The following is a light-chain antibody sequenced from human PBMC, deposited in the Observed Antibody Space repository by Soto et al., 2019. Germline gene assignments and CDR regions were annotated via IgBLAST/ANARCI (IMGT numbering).Light chain of an antibody. CDR1: QGIVRW. V-gene: IGKV1-5*01. CDR3: QQLNSYPFT. J-gene: IGKJ5*01. CDR2: DAS. Sequence: DIQMTQSPSTLSASVGDKVTITFLASQGIVRWLAWYQQKPGKAPKLLIYDASSLESGVPSRFSGSGAGTEFTLTINSLQPDDFATYYCQQLNSYPFTFGQGTRLEIK.